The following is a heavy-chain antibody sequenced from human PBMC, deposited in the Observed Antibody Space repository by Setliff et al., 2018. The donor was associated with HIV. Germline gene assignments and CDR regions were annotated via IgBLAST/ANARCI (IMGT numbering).Heavy chain of an antibody. D-gene: IGHD3-16*01. Sequence: PGGSLRLSCAASGFTFSDYFMAWVRQTPVKGLECVSLMSYDGSNIYYADSVKGRFIISRDNSKNTLYLQMNSLRAEDTALYYCAKSLRLGEPFDAYDIWGQGTKVTVSS. J-gene: IGHJ3*02. CDR2: MSYDGSNI. CDR3: AKSLRLGEPFDAYDI. CDR1: GFTFSDYF. V-gene: IGHV3-30*18.